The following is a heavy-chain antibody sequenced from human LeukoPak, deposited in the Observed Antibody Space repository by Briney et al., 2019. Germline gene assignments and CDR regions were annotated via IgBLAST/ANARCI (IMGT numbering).Heavy chain of an antibody. CDR2: ISGGGGST. D-gene: IGHD3-10*01. Sequence: PGGSLRLSCAASGFTFTSYSMSWVRQAPGKGLEWVSTISGGGGSTYYADSVKGRFTISRDNSKNTLYLQVNSLRAEDTAVYYCAKDFGFGELPWDFFDYWGQGTLVTVSS. CDR1: GFTFTSYS. J-gene: IGHJ4*02. V-gene: IGHV3-23*01. CDR3: AKDFGFGELPWDFFDY.